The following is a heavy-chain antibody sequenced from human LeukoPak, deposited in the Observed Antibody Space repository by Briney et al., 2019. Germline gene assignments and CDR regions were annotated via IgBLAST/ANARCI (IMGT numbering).Heavy chain of an antibody. CDR2: IYNSGTT. J-gene: IGHJ5*02. D-gene: IGHD3-10*01. Sequence: SETLSLTCTVSGGSINSYYWSWIRQPPGKGLEWIGYIYNSGTTNYNPSLKSRVTISVDTSKNRFSLNLSSVTAADTAVYYCARKYGSGSYHGFDPWGQGTLVTVSS. V-gene: IGHV4-59*01. CDR3: ARKYGSGSYHGFDP. CDR1: GGSINSYY.